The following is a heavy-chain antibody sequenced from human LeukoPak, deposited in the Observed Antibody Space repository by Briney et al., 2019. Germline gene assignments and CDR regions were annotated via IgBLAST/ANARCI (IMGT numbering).Heavy chain of an antibody. CDR3: ATIITYYDFSCWFDP. J-gene: IGHJ5*02. V-gene: IGHV4-39*01. CDR1: GGSTSRSSYN. CDR2: IYYSGRT. D-gene: IGHD3-3*01. Sequence: SETLSLTCSASGGSTSRSSYNWGWIRQPPGKGLEWIGSIYYSGRTYYNPSLKSRVTISVDASKNQFSLKLSSVTAADTAVYYYATIITYYDFSCWFDPWGAGTLVTVSS.